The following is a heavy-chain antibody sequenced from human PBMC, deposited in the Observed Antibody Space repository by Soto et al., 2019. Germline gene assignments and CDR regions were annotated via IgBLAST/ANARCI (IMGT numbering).Heavy chain of an antibody. Sequence: SETLSLTCTVSGGSISSSSYYWGWIRQPPGKGLEWIGSIYYSGSTYYNPSLKSRVTISVDTSKNQFSLKLSSVTAADTAVYYCAQIAVAHRGGYYYCGMDVWGQGTTVTVSS. V-gene: IGHV4-39*01. J-gene: IGHJ6*02. CDR3: AQIAVAHRGGYYYCGMDV. CDR2: IYYSGST. D-gene: IGHD6-19*01. CDR1: GGSISSSSYY.